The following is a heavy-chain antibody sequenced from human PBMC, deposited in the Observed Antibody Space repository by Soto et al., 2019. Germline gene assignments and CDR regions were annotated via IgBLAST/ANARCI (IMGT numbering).Heavy chain of an antibody. CDR2: IYHSGST. V-gene: IGHV4-4*02. D-gene: IGHD3-10*01. CDR3: ARAPLTYYYGSGSYSFDP. CDR1: GGSISSSNW. J-gene: IGHJ5*02. Sequence: QVQLQESGPGLVKPSGTLSLTCAVSGGSISSSNWWSWVRQPPGKGLEWIGEIYHSGSTNYNPSLKSRVTISVDNSKNQFSLKLSSVTAADTAVYYCARAPLTYYYGSGSYSFDPWGQGTLVTVSS.